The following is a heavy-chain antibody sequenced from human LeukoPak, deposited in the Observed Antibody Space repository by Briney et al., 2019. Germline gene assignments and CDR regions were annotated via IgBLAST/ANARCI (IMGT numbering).Heavy chain of an antibody. CDR1: GGSISSHY. V-gene: IGHV4-59*11. CDR3: ARTVNWIDP. Sequence: PSETLSLTCTVSGGSISSHYWSWIRQPPGKGLEWIGYIYSSGTTNYNPSLKSRVTISVDTSKNQFSLKLDSVTAADTAVYYCARTVNWIDPWGQGTLVTVSS. CDR2: IYSSGTT. D-gene: IGHD4-17*01. J-gene: IGHJ5*02.